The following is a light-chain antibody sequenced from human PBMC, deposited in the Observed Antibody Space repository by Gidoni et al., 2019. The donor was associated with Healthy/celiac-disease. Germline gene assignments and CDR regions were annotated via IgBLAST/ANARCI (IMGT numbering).Light chain of an antibody. CDR3: SSYTSSSTSRV. Sequence: QSALTQPVSVSGSPGPSITISCTGTSSDVGGYNYVSWYQQHPGKAPNLMIYDVSNRPSGVSNRFSGSKSGNTASLTISGLQAEDEADYYCSSYTSSSTSRVFGGGTKLTVL. CDR1: SSDVGGYNY. CDR2: DVS. V-gene: IGLV2-14*01. J-gene: IGLJ2*01.